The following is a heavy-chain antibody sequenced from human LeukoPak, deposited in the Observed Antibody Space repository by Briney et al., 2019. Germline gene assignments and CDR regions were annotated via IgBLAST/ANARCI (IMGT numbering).Heavy chain of an antibody. V-gene: IGHV4-38-2*02. Sequence: PSETLSLTCTVSGYSISSGYYWGWIRQPPGKGLEWIGSMYHSGSTYYNPSLNSRVTISVDTSKNQFSLKLSSVTAADTAVYYCARSQATVHYYDSSGYYLDYWGQGTLVTVSS. CDR1: GYSISSGYY. J-gene: IGHJ4*02. D-gene: IGHD3-22*01. CDR2: MYHSGST. CDR3: ARSQATVHYYDSSGYYLDY.